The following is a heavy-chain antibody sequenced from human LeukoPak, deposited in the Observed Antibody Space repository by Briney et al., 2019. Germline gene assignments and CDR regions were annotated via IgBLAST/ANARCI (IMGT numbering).Heavy chain of an antibody. J-gene: IGHJ4*02. CDR1: GGSTSSSDYY. Sequence: SETLSLTCTVSGGSTSSSDYYWGWIRQPPDEGLEWIASIRYSGNTYYNPSLKSRVTISVDTSKNQFSLKLNSVTAADAAVYYCARTPPSGFVAVAGTWRGNFDYWGQGTLVTVSS. D-gene: IGHD6-19*01. CDR2: IRYSGNT. CDR3: ARTPPSGFVAVAGTWRGNFDY. V-gene: IGHV4-39*01.